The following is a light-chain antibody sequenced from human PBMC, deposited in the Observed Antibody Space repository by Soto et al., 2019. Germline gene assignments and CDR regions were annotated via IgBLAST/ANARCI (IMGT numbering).Light chain of an antibody. J-gene: IGLJ2*01. CDR2: DVS. CDR3: CSYAGSYTLV. CDR1: SSDVGYYNY. Sequence: QSVLTQPRSVSGSPGQSVTISCSGTSSDVGYYNYVSWYQQHPGKAPKLMIYDVSKRPSGVPDRFSGSKSGNTASLTISGLQAEDEADYYCCSYAGSYTLVFGGGTKLTVL. V-gene: IGLV2-11*01.